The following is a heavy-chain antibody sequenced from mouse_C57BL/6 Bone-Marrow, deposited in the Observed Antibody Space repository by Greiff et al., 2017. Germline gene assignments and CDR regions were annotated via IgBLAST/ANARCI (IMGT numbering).Heavy chain of an antibody. J-gene: IGHJ4*01. CDR3: ARLGSLYYYAMDY. CDR2: ISNLAYSI. CDR1: GFTFSDYG. Sequence: EVKLVESGGGLVQPGGSLKLSCAASGFTFSDYGMAWVRQAPRKGPEWVAFISNLAYSIYYADTVTGRFTISRANAKNTLYLEMSSLRSEDTAMYYCARLGSLYYYAMDYWGQGTSVTVSS. V-gene: IGHV5-15*01.